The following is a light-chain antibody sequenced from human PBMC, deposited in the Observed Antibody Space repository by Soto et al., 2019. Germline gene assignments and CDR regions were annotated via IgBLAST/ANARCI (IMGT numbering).Light chain of an antibody. J-gene: IGKJ2*01. V-gene: IGKV3-20*01. CDR3: HQYGSSPSYT. Sequence: EIVLTQSPGTLSLSPGERATLSCRASQSVSSSSYLAWYQQKPGQAPRLLIYGASSRATSIPDRFSGSGSGRDFTLTISRLQPEDFAVYYCHQYGSSPSYTFGQGTKLEI. CDR2: GAS. CDR1: QSVSSSSY.